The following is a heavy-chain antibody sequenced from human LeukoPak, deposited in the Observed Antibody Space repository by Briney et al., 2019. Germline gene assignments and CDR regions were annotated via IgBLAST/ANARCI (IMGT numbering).Heavy chain of an antibody. Sequence: SETLSLTCTVSGGSISSSSYYWGWIRQPPGKGLEWIGSIYYSGSTYYNPSLKSRVTISIDTSKNQFSLKLSSVTAADTAVYYCARRGAGYSSSPRVKAFDIWGQGTMVTVSS. CDR3: ARRGAGYSSSPRVKAFDI. D-gene: IGHD6-6*01. CDR2: IYYSGST. CDR1: GGSISSSSYY. J-gene: IGHJ3*02. V-gene: IGHV4-39*01.